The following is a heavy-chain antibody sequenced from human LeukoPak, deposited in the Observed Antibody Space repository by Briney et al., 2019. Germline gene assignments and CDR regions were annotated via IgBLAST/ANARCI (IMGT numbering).Heavy chain of an antibody. V-gene: IGHV3-43*02. CDR3: AKDRRGGDLVFVY. D-gene: IGHD2-21*02. Sequence: GGSLRLSCAASGFTYDNYAMHWVRQAPGKGLEWVSLISGDGGGTYYADSVKGRFTISRDNSKNSLYLQMNSLRTEDTALYYCAKDRRGGDLVFVYWGQGTLVTVSS. J-gene: IGHJ4*02. CDR2: ISGDGGGT. CDR1: GFTYDNYA.